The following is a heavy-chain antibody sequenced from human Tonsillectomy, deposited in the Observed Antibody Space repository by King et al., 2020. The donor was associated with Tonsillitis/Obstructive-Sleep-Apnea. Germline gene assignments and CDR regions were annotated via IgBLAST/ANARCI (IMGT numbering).Heavy chain of an antibody. J-gene: IGHJ4*02. D-gene: IGHD3-22*01. CDR3: ARDSMSHYYDSSGYYTFNY. CDR2: ISAHNGHT. Sequence: QLVQSGAEVKKPGASVKVSCKASGYTFSNYGISWVRQAPGQGLEWMAWISAHNGHTNYAQKLQGRVTMTTDTSTGTAYMELRSLRSDDTAMYYCARDSMSHYYDSSGYYTFNYWGQGTLVTVSA. CDR1: GYTFSNYG. V-gene: IGHV1-18*01.